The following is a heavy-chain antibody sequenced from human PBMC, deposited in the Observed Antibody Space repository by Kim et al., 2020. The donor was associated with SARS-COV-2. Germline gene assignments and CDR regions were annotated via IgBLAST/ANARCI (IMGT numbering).Heavy chain of an antibody. CDR2: IVVGSGNT. D-gene: IGHD3-3*01. Sequence: SVKVSCKASGFTFTSSAMQWVRQARGQRLEWIGWIVVGSGNTNYAQKFQERVTITRDMSTSTAYMELSSLRSEDTAVYYCAAHPGDYDFWSGYQIPENAFDIWGQGTMVTVSS. CDR3: AAHPGDYDFWSGYQIPENAFDI. V-gene: IGHV1-58*02. CDR1: GFTFTSSA. J-gene: IGHJ3*02.